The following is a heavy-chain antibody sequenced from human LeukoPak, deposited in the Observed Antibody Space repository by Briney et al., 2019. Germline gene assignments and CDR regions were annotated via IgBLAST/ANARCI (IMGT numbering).Heavy chain of an antibody. J-gene: IGHJ6*02. CDR2: IIPIFGTA. Sequence: ASVKVSCTASGGTFNIYAISWVRQAPGQGLEWMGGIIPIFGTANYAQKFQGRVTITADESTSTAYMELSSLRSEDTAAYYCARDRSGYSYGTDYYYYGMDVWGQGTTVTVSS. CDR3: ARDRSGYSYGTDYYYYGMDV. D-gene: IGHD5-18*01. V-gene: IGHV1-69*01. CDR1: GGTFNIYA.